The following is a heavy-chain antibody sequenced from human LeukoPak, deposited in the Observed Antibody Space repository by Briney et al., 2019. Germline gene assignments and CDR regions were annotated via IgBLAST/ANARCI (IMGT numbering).Heavy chain of an antibody. CDR2: ISAYNGDT. J-gene: IGHJ3*02. V-gene: IGHV1-18*01. CDR3: ARVVLKGVDAFDI. D-gene: IGHD2-21*01. CDR1: GYTFTRYG. Sequence: GASVKVSRKASGYTFTRYGISWVRQAPGQGLEWMGWISAYNGDTNYAQKLQDRVTMTTDTSTNTAYMELRSLRSDDTAVYYCARVVLKGVDAFDIWGQGTMVTVSS.